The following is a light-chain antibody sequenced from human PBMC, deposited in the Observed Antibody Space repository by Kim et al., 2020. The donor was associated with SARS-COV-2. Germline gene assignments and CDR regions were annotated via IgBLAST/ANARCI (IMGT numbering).Light chain of an antibody. J-gene: IGKJ4*01. CDR1: QGISNY. Sequence: LVGDRVTSPCRASQGISNYLAWYQQKPEKVPKLLIYAASTLQSGVPSRFSASGSGTDFTLTISSLQPEDVATYYCQKYNSAPPLTFGGGTKVDIK. V-gene: IGKV1-27*01. CDR2: AAS. CDR3: QKYNSAPPLT.